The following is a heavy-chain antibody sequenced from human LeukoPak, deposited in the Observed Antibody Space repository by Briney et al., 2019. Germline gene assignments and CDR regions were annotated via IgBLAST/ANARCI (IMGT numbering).Heavy chain of an antibody. CDR1: GFTFSDYA. Sequence: GGSLRLSCVASGFTFSDYAMHWVRQAPGKGLEWVAVISYDGRNKYYADSVKGRFTISRDNSKNTLFLQMNSLRAEDTAVYSCAREHIATSGNNWFDPWGQGTLVTVSS. CDR3: AREHIATSGNNWFDP. D-gene: IGHD6-13*01. V-gene: IGHV3-30*04. J-gene: IGHJ5*02. CDR2: ISYDGRNK.